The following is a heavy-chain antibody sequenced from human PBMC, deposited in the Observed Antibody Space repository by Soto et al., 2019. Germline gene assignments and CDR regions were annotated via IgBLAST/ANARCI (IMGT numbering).Heavy chain of an antibody. CDR1: GYTFTGYD. J-gene: IGHJ6*02. CDR3: ARGPNYLRPHYYYYRMNV. Sequence: GXSEKVSCKASGYTFTGYDMHWRRQAPGQGPEWMGWINPNSGGTNYAQKFQGWVTMTRDTSISTAYMELSRLRSDDTAVYYCARGPNYLRPHYYYYRMNVWRQGTTVTVSS. CDR2: INPNSGGT. D-gene: IGHD1-7*01. V-gene: IGHV1-2*04.